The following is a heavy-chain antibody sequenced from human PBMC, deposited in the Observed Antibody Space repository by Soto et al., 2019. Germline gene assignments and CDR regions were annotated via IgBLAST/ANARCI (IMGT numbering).Heavy chain of an antibody. CDR1: GFNLTNYT. CDR2: ISSGSSVT. Sequence: GGSLRLSCAASGFNLTNYTMNWVRQAPGRGLEWVSLISSGSSVTKYADSVKGRFTISRDNAKNSLYLQMNSLRAEDTAVYYCARACLLSGCHRPDFDYWGQGALLTVSS. V-gene: IGHV3-21*01. D-gene: IGHD6-19*01. CDR3: ARACLLSGCHRPDFDY. J-gene: IGHJ4*02.